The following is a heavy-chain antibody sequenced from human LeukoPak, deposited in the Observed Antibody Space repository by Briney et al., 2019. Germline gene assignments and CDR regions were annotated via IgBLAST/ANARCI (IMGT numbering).Heavy chain of an antibody. CDR3: AKPAIGYCSGGSCSDY. D-gene: IGHD2-15*01. Sequence: GGSLRLSCSASGFTFGSYAMSWVRQAPGKGLEWVSAISGSGGSTYYADSVKGRFTISRDNSKNTLYLQMNSLRAEDTAVYYCAKPAIGYCSGGSCSDYWGQGTLVTVSS. V-gene: IGHV3-23*01. J-gene: IGHJ4*02. CDR1: GFTFGSYA. CDR2: ISGSGGST.